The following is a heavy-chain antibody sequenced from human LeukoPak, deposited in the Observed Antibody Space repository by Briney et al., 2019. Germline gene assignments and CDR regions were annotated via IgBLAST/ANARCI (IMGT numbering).Heavy chain of an antibody. CDR2: INTNTGNP. V-gene: IGHV7-4-1*02. D-gene: IGHD6-13*01. CDR1: GGTFSSYA. CDR3: ARDSNPEWRQMQLVPDY. Sequence: ASVKVSCKASGGTFSSYAISWVRQAPGQGLEWMGWINTNTGNPTYAQGFTGRFVFSLDTSVSTAYLQISSLKAEDTAVYYCARDSNPEWRQMQLVPDYWGQGTLVTVSS. J-gene: IGHJ4*02.